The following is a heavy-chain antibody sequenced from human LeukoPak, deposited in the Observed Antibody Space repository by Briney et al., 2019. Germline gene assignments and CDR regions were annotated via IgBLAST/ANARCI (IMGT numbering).Heavy chain of an antibody. CDR2: ISYDGSNK. V-gene: IGHV3-30-3*01. CDR3: ARGDIVDY. CDR1: GFTFITSY. D-gene: IGHD2-15*01. Sequence: AGGSLRLSCAASGFTFITSYMVWLRQAPGKGLEWVAVISYDGSNKYYADSVKGRFTISRDNSKNTLYLQMNSLRAEDTAVYYCARGDIVDYWGQGTLVTVSS. J-gene: IGHJ4*02.